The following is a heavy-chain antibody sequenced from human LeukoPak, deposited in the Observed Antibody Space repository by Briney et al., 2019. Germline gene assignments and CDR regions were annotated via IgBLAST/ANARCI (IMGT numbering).Heavy chain of an antibody. D-gene: IGHD5-24*01. CDR1: GFTFRNYG. V-gene: IGHV3-7*03. CDR3: AREKRTFDY. CDR2: IKPDGGEQ. Sequence: GGSLRLSCAASGFTFRNYGMHWVRQAPGKGLEWVANIKPDGGEQYYVDSVKGRFTISRDNADNSLYLQLSSLRAEDTAVYYCAREKRTFDYWGQGILVTVSS. J-gene: IGHJ4*02.